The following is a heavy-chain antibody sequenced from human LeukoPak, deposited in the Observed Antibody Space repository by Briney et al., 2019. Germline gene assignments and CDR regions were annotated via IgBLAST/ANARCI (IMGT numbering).Heavy chain of an antibody. CDR1: GFTFSSYW. CDR2: IKQDGSEK. CDR3: AKPATVTTSGYYFDY. J-gene: IGHJ4*02. Sequence: GGSLRLSCAASGFTFSSYWMSWVRQAPGKGLEWVANIKQDGSEKYYVDSVKGRFTISRDNAKNSLYLQMNSLRAEDTAVYYCAKPATVTTSGYYFDYWGQGTLVTVSS. D-gene: IGHD4-17*01. V-gene: IGHV3-7*03.